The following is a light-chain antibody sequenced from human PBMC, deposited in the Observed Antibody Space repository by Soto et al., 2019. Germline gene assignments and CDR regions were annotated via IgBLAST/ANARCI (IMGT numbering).Light chain of an antibody. V-gene: IGKV3-15*01. J-gene: IGKJ1*01. Sequence: EIVMTQSPGTLSVSPGEGATLSCRASQSVSNDLAWIQQKPGQPPRLLIYGASTRATGIPARFSGSGSGTEFTLTISSLQPEEFAVYYCQQYKGWPRTFGQGTKV. CDR1: QSVSND. CDR2: GAS. CDR3: QQYKGWPRT.